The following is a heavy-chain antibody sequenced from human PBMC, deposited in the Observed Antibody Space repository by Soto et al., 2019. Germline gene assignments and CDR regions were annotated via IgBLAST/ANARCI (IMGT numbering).Heavy chain of an antibody. CDR1: GGTFSKYA. CDR3: ARHLRDRNFYHGLAV. CDR2: IIPMFGTP. D-gene: IGHD3-22*01. Sequence: QVQLVQSGAELKKPGSSVKVSCKASGGTFSKYAISWVRQAPGQGLEWLGGIIPMFGTPNYAQKFQGRVTISADESTTTAYLELSSLRSADTAVYFCARHLRDRNFYHGLAVWGQGTTVTVSS. V-gene: IGHV1-69*01. J-gene: IGHJ6*02.